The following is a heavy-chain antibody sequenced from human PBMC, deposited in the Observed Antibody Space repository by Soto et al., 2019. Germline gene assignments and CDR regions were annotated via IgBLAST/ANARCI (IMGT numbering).Heavy chain of an antibody. CDR1: GFSFSSYA. D-gene: IGHD1-7*01. CDR2: ISHDGINK. J-gene: IGHJ5*02. Sequence: QVRLVESGGGVVQPGRSLRLSCTASGFSFSSYAMYWFRQPPGKGLEWVAVISHDGINKHYADSVKGRVTVSRDNSNHPLDLELNSLKGEDTAKFFWPENKYKRYYFVKGFEPLGQGTLVPVSS. CDR3: PENKYKRYYFVKGFEP. V-gene: IGHV3-30-3*01.